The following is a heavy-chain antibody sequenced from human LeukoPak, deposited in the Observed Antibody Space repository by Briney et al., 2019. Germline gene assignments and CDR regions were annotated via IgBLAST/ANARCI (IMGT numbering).Heavy chain of an antibody. CDR3: AREEVWRQKLVDYYYGMDV. CDR1: GFTFSSYW. D-gene: IGHD6-13*01. CDR2: INSDGSST. J-gene: IGHJ6*02. V-gene: IGHV3-74*01. Sequence: PGGSLRLSCAASGFTFSSYWMHWVRQAPGKGLVWVSRINSDGSSTNYADSVKGRFTISRDNAKNTLYLQMNSLRVEDTAVYYCAREEVWRQKLVDYYYGMDVWGQGTTVTVSS.